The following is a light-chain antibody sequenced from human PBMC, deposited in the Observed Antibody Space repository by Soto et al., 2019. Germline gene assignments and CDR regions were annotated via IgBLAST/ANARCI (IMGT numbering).Light chain of an antibody. J-gene: IGLJ2*01. CDR1: SSNIGSHT. V-gene: IGLV1-44*01. CDR2: TNN. Sequence: QSLLTQPPSASGTPGQRVTISCSGSSSNIGSHTVNWYQQLPGTAPKLLIYTNNQRPSGVPDRFSGSKSGTSASLAISGLQSEDEADYYCAAWDDSLNGLLFGGGTKLTVL. CDR3: AAWDDSLNGLL.